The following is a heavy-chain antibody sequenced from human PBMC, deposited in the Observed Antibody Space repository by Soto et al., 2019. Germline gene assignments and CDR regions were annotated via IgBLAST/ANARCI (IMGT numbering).Heavy chain of an antibody. CDR1: GGSISGYY. V-gene: IGHV4-59*01. J-gene: IGHJ4*02. CDR2: IYYSGSS. Sequence: SETLSLTCTVSGGSISGYYWSWIRQPPGKGLEWIGYIYYSGSSNYNPSLKSRVTISLDTSKNQFSLRLRSVTAADTAVYYCARARYDSSGYYYFDYWGQGTLVTVSS. CDR3: ARARYDSSGYYYFDY. D-gene: IGHD3-22*01.